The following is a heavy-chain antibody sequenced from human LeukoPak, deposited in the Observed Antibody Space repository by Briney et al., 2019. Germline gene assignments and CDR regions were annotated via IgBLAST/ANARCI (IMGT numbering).Heavy chain of an antibody. J-gene: IGHJ4*02. CDR2: IYYSGST. CDR1: GGSISSGSYY. D-gene: IGHD3-22*01. V-gene: IGHV4-61*01. Sequence: SETLSLTCTVSGGSISSGSYYWSWIRQPPGKGLEWIGYIYYSGSTNYNPSLKSRVTISVDTSKNQFSLKLSSVTAADTAVYYCARHTYYYANTGYYFDYWGQGALVTVSS. CDR3: ARHTYYYANTGYYFDY.